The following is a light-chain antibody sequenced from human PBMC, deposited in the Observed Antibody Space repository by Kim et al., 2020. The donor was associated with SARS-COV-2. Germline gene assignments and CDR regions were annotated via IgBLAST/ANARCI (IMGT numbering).Light chain of an antibody. CDR3: QQYGSSPWT. CDR2: GAS. V-gene: IGKV3-20*01. J-gene: IGKJ1*01. Sequence: SPGDRATLSCRASQSLSNSYLAWYQQKPGQAPRLLIDGASSRATAIPDRFSGSGSGTDFTLTINRLEPEDFAVYYCQQYGSSPWTFGQGTKVDIK. CDR1: QSLSNSY.